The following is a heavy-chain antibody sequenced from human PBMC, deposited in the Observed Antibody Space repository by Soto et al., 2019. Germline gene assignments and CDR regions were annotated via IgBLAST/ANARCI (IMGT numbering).Heavy chain of an antibody. Sequence: ASVKVSCKASGGTFSSYAINWVRQATGQGLEWMGWMNPNSGNTGYAQKFQGRVTMTRNTSISTAYMELSSLRSEDTAVYYCARAWGYYYYYGMDVWGQGTTVTV. V-gene: IGHV1-8*02. CDR2: MNPNSGNT. CDR3: ARAWGYYYYYGMDV. CDR1: GGTFSSYA. D-gene: IGHD3-16*01. J-gene: IGHJ6*02.